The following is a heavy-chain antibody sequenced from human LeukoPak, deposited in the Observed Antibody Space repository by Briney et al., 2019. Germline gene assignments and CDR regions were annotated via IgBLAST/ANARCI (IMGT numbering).Heavy chain of an antibody. D-gene: IGHD2-15*01. V-gene: IGHV1-18*01. CDR3: ARVYCCGGSCYTRHFDY. CDR1: GYTFNSYG. J-gene: IGHJ4*02. CDR2: ISAYNGNT. Sequence: ASVNVSCKASGYTFNSYGISWVRQAPGQGLECRGCISAYNGNTIYAQKPKGRLTMPTDPSPSTAYMELRSLRSEATAVYYCARVYCCGGSCYTRHFDYWGQGTLVTVSS.